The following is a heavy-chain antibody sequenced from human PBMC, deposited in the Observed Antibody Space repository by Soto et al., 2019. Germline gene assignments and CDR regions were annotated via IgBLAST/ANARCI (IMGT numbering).Heavy chain of an antibody. Sequence: GRSLRLSCAASGFTFSSCAMSWVRQAPGQGLEWVSSVTGSGGTTYYADSVKGQFTISRDNSKSTLYLQMNSLRVEDTAVYYCVKGGYYYDTSGPTFDYWGQGTLVTASS. CDR3: VKGGYYYDTSGPTFDY. CDR2: VTGSGGTT. J-gene: IGHJ4*02. CDR1: GFTFSSCA. D-gene: IGHD3-22*01. V-gene: IGHV3-23*01.